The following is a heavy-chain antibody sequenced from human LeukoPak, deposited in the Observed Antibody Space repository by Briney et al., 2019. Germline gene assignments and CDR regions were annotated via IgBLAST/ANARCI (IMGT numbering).Heavy chain of an antibody. Sequence: PGGSLRLSCAASGFTFSSYSMNWVRQAPGKGLEWVSYISSSGSTIYYADSVKGRFTISRDNAKNSLYLQMNSLRAEDTAVYYCAREHQNYDFWSGYYAFDIWGQGTMVTVSS. CDR1: GFTFSSYS. J-gene: IGHJ3*02. CDR3: AREHQNYDFWSGYYAFDI. V-gene: IGHV3-48*01. D-gene: IGHD3-3*01. CDR2: ISSSGSTI.